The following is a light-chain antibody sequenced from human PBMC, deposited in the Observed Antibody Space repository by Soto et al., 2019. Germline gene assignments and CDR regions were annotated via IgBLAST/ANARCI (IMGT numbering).Light chain of an antibody. CDR1: SSDVGGYNR. V-gene: IGLV2-18*02. Sequence: QSALTQPPSVSGSPGQSVAISCTGTSSDVGGYNRVSWYQQPPGKAPKLLIYDVSNRPSGGSTRFSGSKSGNTASLTISGLQAEDEADYYCTSYASSSAYVFGPGTKLTVL. J-gene: IGLJ1*01. CDR2: DVS. CDR3: TSYASSSAYV.